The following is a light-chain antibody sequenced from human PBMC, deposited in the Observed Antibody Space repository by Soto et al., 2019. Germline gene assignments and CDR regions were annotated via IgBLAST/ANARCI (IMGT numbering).Light chain of an antibody. CDR3: QKCKVAPFT. CDR2: AAS. V-gene: IGKV1-27*01. CDR1: QDIGNF. Sequence: ILMTQSPSSRSAFVGDRATITCRASQDIGNFLAWYQQKPGKVPKLLIYAASTLQSGVPSRFSGSGSGTDFTLTISSLQPEDVATYYCQKCKVAPFTFGGGTKVDIK. J-gene: IGKJ4*01.